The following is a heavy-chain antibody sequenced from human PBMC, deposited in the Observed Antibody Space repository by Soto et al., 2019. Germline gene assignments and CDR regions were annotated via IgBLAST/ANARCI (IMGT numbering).Heavy chain of an antibody. J-gene: IGHJ4*02. V-gene: IGHV4-31*03. Sequence: PSETLSLTCTVSGGSISSGGYYWSWIRQHPGKGLEWIGYIYYSGSTYYNPSLKSRVTISVDTSKNQFSLKLSSVTAADTAVYYCARVNCGGDCYYSDPRHYDYWGQGTLVTVSS. CDR2: IYYSGST. CDR1: GGSISSGGYY. CDR3: ARVNCGGDCYYSDPRHYDY. D-gene: IGHD2-21*02.